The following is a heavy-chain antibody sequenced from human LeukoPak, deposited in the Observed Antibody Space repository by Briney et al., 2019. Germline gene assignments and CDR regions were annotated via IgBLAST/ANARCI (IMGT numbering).Heavy chain of an antibody. CDR1: GYTFTGYY. J-gene: IGHJ6*03. D-gene: IGHD2-15*01. Sequence: ASVKVSCKASGYTFTGYYMHWVRQAPGQGLEWMGWINPNSGGTNYAQKFQGRVTMTRDTSISTAYMELSRLRSDDTAVYYRAISCSGSSCYSEGNYYMDVGGKGTTVTVSS. V-gene: IGHV1-2*02. CDR3: AISCSGSSCYSEGNYYMDV. CDR2: INPNSGGT.